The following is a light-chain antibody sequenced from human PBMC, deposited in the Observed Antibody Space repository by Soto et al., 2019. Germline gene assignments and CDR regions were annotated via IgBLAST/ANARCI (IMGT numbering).Light chain of an antibody. CDR2: EVS. CDR1: SSDVGGYNY. J-gene: IGLJ3*02. V-gene: IGLV2-14*01. Sequence: QSVLTQPASVSGSPGQSITISCTGTSSDVGGYNYLSWYQQNPGKAPKVMIYEVSNRPSGVSNRFSGSKSGNTACLTISGLQAEDEADYYCSSYTTSGTPVFGGGTKLTVL. CDR3: SSYTTSGTPV.